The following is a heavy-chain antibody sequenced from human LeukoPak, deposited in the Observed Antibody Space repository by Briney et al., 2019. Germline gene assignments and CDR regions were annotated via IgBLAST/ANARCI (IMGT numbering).Heavy chain of an antibody. CDR1: GFTFSIYA. CDR2: FSKSGTTT. J-gene: IGHJ4*02. Sequence: GGSLRLSCAASGFTFSIYAMSWVRQAPGKGLEWVSTFSKSGTTTYYPDSMKGRFTISRDNSKNTLYLQMNSLRAEDTAVYYCAKGDTSGSYYFDSWGQGTQVTVSS. CDR3: AKGDTSGSYYFDS. V-gene: IGHV3-23*01. D-gene: IGHD6-6*01.